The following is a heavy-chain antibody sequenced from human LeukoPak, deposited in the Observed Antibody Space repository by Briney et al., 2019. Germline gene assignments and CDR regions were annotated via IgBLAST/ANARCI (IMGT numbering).Heavy chain of an antibody. CDR3: AKVRYDSSGYQSPYFDY. CDR1: GFTFSGYA. Sequence: GGSLRLSCAASGFTFSGYAMSWVRQAPGKGLAWVSTISGGSGSTYCADSVKGRFTISRDNSKNTLYLQMNSLRAEDTAVYYCAKVRYDSSGYQSPYFDYWGQGILVTVSS. D-gene: IGHD3-22*01. J-gene: IGHJ4*02. V-gene: IGHV3-23*01. CDR2: ISGGSGST.